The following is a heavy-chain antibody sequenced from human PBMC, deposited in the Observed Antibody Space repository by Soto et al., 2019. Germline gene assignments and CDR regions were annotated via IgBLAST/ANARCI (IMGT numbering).Heavy chain of an antibody. J-gene: IGHJ6*02. CDR2: IIPIFGTA. D-gene: IGHD3-10*01. V-gene: IGHV1-69*01. Sequence: QVQLVQSGAEVKKPGSSVKVSCKASGGTFSSYAISWVRQAPGQGLEWMGGIIPIFGTANYAQKLQGRVTITADESTSTAYMELSSLRSEDTAVYYCASYGSGSYYIPYYYYYYGMDVWGQGTTVTVSS. CDR1: GGTFSSYA. CDR3: ASYGSGSYYIPYYYYYYGMDV.